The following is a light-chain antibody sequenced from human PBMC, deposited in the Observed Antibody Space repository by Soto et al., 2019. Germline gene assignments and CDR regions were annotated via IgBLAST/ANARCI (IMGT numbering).Light chain of an antibody. CDR3: QQFNSCPPWA. CDR1: QSVSSD. V-gene: IGKV3-15*01. J-gene: IGKJ1*01. CDR2: GAS. Sequence: EIVMTQSPATLSVSPGERATLFCRASQSVSSDLAWYQQKPGQPPRLLIYGASTRATGVPTRFIGSGSGTDFTLITNSLQSEDFAVYYCQQFNSCPPWAFGQGTKVEI.